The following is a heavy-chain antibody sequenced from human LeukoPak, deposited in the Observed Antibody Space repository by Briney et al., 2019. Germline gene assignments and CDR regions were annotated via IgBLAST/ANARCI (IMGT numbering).Heavy chain of an antibody. CDR2: IRYDGSNK. J-gene: IGHJ6*03. CDR1: GFTFSIYG. V-gene: IGHV3-30*02. Sequence: GGSLRLSCAASGFTFSIYGMHWVRQAPGKGLEWVAFIRYDGSNKYYADSVKGRFTISRDNSKNTPYLQMNSLRADDTAVYYCARRSQPPIGTYYYYMDVWGKGTTVTISS. D-gene: IGHD1-1*01. CDR3: ARRSQPPIGTYYYYMDV.